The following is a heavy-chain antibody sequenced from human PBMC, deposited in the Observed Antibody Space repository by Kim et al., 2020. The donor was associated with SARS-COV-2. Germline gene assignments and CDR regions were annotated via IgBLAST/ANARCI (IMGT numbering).Heavy chain of an antibody. CDR2: ISANGGST. V-gene: IGHV3-64*01. CDR3: ARDLWEGTESYVPFES. CDR1: GFTFSNYA. J-gene: IGHJ4*02. Sequence: GGSLRLSCAASGFTFSNYAMHWVRQAPGKGLERISPISANGGSTCYANSVKGRFTISRDNSKSTFYLQMGSLRAEDKAVYYCARDLWEGTESYVPFESWGLGTLVTVSP. D-gene: IGHD3-10*02.